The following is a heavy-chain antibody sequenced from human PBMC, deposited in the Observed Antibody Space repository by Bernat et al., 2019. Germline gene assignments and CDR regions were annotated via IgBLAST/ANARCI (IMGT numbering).Heavy chain of an antibody. Sequence: QVQLVESGGGVVQPGRSLRLSCAASGFTFSSYAMHWVRQAPGKGLDWVAVISYDGSNKYYADSVKGRFTISRDNSKNTLYLQMNSLRAEDTAVYYCARGLWIFGVVEPTTYSRGAFDIWGQGTMVTVSS. CDR1: GFTFSSYA. CDR2: ISYDGSNK. J-gene: IGHJ3*02. V-gene: IGHV3-30-3*01. CDR3: ARGLWIFGVVEPTTYSRGAFDI. D-gene: IGHD3-3*01.